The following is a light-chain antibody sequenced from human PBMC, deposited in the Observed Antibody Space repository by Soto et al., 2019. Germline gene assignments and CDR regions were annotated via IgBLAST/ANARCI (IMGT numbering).Light chain of an antibody. J-gene: IGKJ1*01. Sequence: EIVMTQSPATLSVSPGERATLSCRASQSVSSNLAWYQQEPGQAPRLLIYGASTRATGIPARFSGSGSGTKFTLTISSLQSEDFAVYYCQQYNNWPRTFGQGTKV. CDR3: QQYNNWPRT. V-gene: IGKV3-15*01. CDR2: GAS. CDR1: QSVSSN.